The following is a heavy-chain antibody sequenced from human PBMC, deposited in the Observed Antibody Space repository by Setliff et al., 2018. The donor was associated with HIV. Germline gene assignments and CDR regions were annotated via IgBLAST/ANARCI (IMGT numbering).Heavy chain of an antibody. CDR2: INQSGST. J-gene: IGHJ3*02. CDR1: GGSLSGDY. Sequence: SETLSLTCAVYGGSLSGDYWSWIRQPPGTGLEWIGEINQSGSTNYNPSLKSRVIISVDTSKNQLSLKLSSGTAADTAMYYCARGRGRTLYYDSSGSRAFDIWGQGTMVTVSS. V-gene: IGHV4-34*01. D-gene: IGHD3-22*01. CDR3: ARGRGRTLYYDSSGSRAFDI.